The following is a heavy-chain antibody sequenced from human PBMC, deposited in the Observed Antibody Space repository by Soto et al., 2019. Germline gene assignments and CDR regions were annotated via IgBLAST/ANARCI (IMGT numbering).Heavy chain of an antibody. D-gene: IGHD3-3*01. J-gene: IGHJ4*02. Sequence: QLQLQESGPGLVKPSETLSLTCTVSGGSISSSSYYWGWIRQPPGKGLEWIGSIYYSGSTYYNPSLKSRVTISVDTSKNQFPLKLSSVTAADTAVYYCARRDGGGVYFDYWGQGTLVTVSS. CDR2: IYYSGST. CDR1: GGSISSSSYY. CDR3: ARRDGGGVYFDY. V-gene: IGHV4-39*01.